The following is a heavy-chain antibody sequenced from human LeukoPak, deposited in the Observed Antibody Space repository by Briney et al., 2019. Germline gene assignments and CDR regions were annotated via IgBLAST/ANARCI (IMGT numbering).Heavy chain of an antibody. CDR1: GFQFSDYA. D-gene: IGHD4-11*01. Sequence: PGGSLRLSCSASGFQFSDYAMTWVRQAPGKGLKWIGFIRSKVYGGTADYAASVKGRFSISRDDSKGITYLQMNSLKPEDTAVYYRATGGNAYNNYKYPYWGQGTLVTVSS. V-gene: IGHV3-49*04. J-gene: IGHJ4*02. CDR3: ATGGNAYNNYKYPY. CDR2: IRSKVYGGTA.